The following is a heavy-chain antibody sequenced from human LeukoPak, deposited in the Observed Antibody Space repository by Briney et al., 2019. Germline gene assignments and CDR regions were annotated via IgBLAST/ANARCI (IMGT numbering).Heavy chain of an antibody. CDR3: ARAKASSWYVADY. Sequence: PGGSLRLSCAASGFTFSSYWMSWVRQAPGKGLEWVANIKQDGSEKYYVDSVKGRFTISRDNAKNSLYLQMNSLRAEDTAVYYCARAKASSWYVADYGGQGTLVTVSS. CDR2: IKQDGSEK. CDR1: GFTFSSYW. V-gene: IGHV3-7*01. D-gene: IGHD6-13*01. J-gene: IGHJ4*02.